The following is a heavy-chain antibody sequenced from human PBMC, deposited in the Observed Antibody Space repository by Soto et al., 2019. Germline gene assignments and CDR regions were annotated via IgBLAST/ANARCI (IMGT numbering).Heavy chain of an antibody. J-gene: IGHJ6*02. Sequence: QLQLVQSGAEVKKPGSSVKVSCKASGGTFSSYAFSWVRQAPGQGLEWMGGIIPIFGRANYAQEFQGRVTITADESKSTGYMGLSSLRTEDTAVYYCARDQTYLDNGIVVPAKYGMEVWGQGTKVTVSS. CDR3: ARDQTYLDNGIVVPAKYGMEV. D-gene: IGHD2-15*01. V-gene: IGHV1-69*12. CDR2: IIPIFGRA. CDR1: GGTFSSYA.